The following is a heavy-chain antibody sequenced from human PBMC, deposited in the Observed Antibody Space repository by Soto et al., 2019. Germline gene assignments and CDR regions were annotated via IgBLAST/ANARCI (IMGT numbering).Heavy chain of an antibody. J-gene: IGHJ4*02. CDR1: GGSISSGGYY. CDR2: IYYSGST. CDR3: ATRSKYCSSTSCYKGNFEY. Sequence: SETLSLTCTVSGGSISSGGYYWSWIRQHPGKGLEWIGYIYYSGSTYYNPSLKSRVTISVDTSKNQFSLKLSSVTAADTAVYYCATRSKYCSSTSCYKGNFEYWGQGTLVTVSS. V-gene: IGHV4-31*03. D-gene: IGHD2-2*02.